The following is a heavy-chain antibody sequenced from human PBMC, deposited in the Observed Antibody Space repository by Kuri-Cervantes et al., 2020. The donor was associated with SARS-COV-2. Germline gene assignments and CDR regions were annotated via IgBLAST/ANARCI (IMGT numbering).Heavy chain of an antibody. CDR3: ARDSVATIDGYYYYYMDV. CDR2: INPNSGGT. CDR1: GYTFTGYY. V-gene: IGHV1-2*02. D-gene: IGHD5-12*01. Sequence: ASVKVSCKASGYTFTGYYMHWVRQAPGQGLEWMGWINPNSGGTNYAQKFQGRVTMTRDTSISTAYMELSRLRSDDTAVYYCARDSVATIDGYYYYYMDVWGKGTTVTVSS. J-gene: IGHJ6*03.